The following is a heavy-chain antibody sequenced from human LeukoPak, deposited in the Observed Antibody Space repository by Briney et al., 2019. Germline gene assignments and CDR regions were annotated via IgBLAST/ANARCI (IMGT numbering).Heavy chain of an antibody. Sequence: GLLRLSCAASGFTFSDYYMSWIRQAPGKGLEWVSYSSSSGSTIYYADSVKGRFTISRDNAKNSLYLQMNSLRAEDTAVYYCAREGYGSGSFYYYMDVWGKGTTVTISS. V-gene: IGHV3-11*04. CDR2: SSSSGSTI. D-gene: IGHD3-10*01. CDR3: AREGYGSGSFYYYMDV. CDR1: GFTFSDYY. J-gene: IGHJ6*03.